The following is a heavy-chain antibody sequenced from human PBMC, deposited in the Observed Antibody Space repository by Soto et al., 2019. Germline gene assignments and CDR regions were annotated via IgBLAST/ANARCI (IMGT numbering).Heavy chain of an antibody. Sequence: GESLKISCKTSGVSFTTYWIGWVRQMAGEGLEWMGIIYPGDSDTRYSPSFQCHCAISADRSISTADLQWSSLKASDTAMYYCARLAPYGNMGLMGYGMEVWGQGTTVTVSS. J-gene: IGHJ6*02. V-gene: IGHV5-51*01. D-gene: IGHD2-8*01. CDR1: GVSFTTYW. CDR3: ARLAPYGNMGLMGYGMEV. CDR2: IYPGDSDT.